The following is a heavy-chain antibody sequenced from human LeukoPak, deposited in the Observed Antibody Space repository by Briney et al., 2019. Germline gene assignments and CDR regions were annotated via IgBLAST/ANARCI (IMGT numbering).Heavy chain of an antibody. CDR2: ISAYNGNK. J-gene: IGHJ6*02. CDR1: GYTFTSYG. CDR3: ARDELWPYYYGMDV. D-gene: IGHD3-10*01. V-gene: IGHV1-18*01. Sequence: ASVTVSCKASGYTFTSYGISWVRQAPGQGLEWMGWISAYNGNKNYAQKLQGRVTMTTDTSTSTAYMELRSLRSDDTAVYYCARDELWPYYYGMDVWGQGTTVTVSS.